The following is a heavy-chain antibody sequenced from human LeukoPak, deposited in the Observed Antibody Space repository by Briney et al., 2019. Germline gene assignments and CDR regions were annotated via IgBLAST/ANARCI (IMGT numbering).Heavy chain of an antibody. Sequence: PGRSLRLSCAASGXTFSNYWMHWVRQAPGKGLIWVLRINSDESSTSYADSVKGRFTISRDNAKNTLYLQMNSLRAEDTAVYYCARGGFGELFLSWFDPWGQGTLVTVSS. V-gene: IGHV3-74*01. D-gene: IGHD3-10*01. CDR2: INSDESST. J-gene: IGHJ5*02. CDR3: ARGGFGELFLSWFDP. CDR1: GXTFSNYW.